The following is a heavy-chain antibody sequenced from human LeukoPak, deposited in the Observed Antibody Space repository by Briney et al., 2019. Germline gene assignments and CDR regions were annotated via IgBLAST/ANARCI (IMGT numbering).Heavy chain of an antibody. V-gene: IGHV4-34*01. J-gene: IGHJ4*02. Sequence: TSETLSLTCAVYGGSFSGYYWSWIRQPPGKGLEWIGEINHSGSTNYNPSLKSRVTISVDTSKNQFSLKLSSVTAADTAVYYCARGASSFDYWGQGTLVPVSS. D-gene: IGHD3-16*02. CDR3: ARGASSFDY. CDR1: GGSFSGYY. CDR2: INHSGST.